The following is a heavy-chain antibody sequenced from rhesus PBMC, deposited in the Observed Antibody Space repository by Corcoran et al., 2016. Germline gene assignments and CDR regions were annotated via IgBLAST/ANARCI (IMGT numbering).Heavy chain of an antibody. D-gene: IGHD4-35*01. CDR2: IYGSANP. CDR1: GGSIGKTY. CDR3: ARSPSGNYYYFDL. Sequence: QVQLQESGPGLVKPSETLSLTCAVSGGSIGKTYWTWIRQAPGKGLEWMGYIYGSANPSYNPSLKSRVTLSVDTSKNLFSLKLTSVTAADTAVYYCARSPSGNYYYFDLWGQGALLTVS. J-gene: IGHJ1*01. V-gene: IGHV4S11*01.